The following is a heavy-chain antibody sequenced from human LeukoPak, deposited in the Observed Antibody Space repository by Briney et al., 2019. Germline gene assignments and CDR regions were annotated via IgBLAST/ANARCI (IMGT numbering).Heavy chain of an antibody. CDR3: ARLLGSSGYAGDWYFDL. D-gene: IGHD3-22*01. J-gene: IGHJ2*01. V-gene: IGHV4-4*07. CDR2: IYTSGST. CDR1: GGSISTYY. Sequence: SETLSLTCTVSGGSISTYYWSWIRQPAGKGLEWIGRIYTSGSTNYNPSLKSRVTMSVDTSKNQFSLKLSSVTAADTAVYYCARLLGSSGYAGDWYFDLWSPGALVTVSS.